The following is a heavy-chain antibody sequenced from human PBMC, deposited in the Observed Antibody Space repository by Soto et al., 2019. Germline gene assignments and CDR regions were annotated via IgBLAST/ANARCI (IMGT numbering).Heavy chain of an antibody. J-gene: IGHJ4*02. CDR3: ARDLSTGAADYYFDY. CDR2: ISYDGGDE. Sequence: GGSLRLSCAASGFTFNNFAMHWVRQAPGKGLEWVAVISYDGGDEYYADSVKGRFTISRDNSKNTLYLQMNGLRAEDTAVYYCARDLSTGAADYYFDYWGQGALVTVSS. D-gene: IGHD6-13*01. CDR1: GFTFNNFA. V-gene: IGHV3-30*03.